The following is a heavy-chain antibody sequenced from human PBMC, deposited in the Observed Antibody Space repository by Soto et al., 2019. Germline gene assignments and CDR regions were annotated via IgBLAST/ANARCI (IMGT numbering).Heavy chain of an antibody. Sequence: SVKVSCKASGGTFSSCAISWVRPAPGQGLEWMGGIIPILGTANYAQKFQGRVTITADKSTSTAYMELSSLRYEDTAVYYCARARPVDYYGSGSYLMGYYYYGMDVWG. J-gene: IGHJ6*02. CDR3: ARARPVDYYGSGSYLMGYYYYGMDV. V-gene: IGHV1-69*10. CDR2: IIPILGTA. CDR1: GGTFSSCA. D-gene: IGHD3-10*01.